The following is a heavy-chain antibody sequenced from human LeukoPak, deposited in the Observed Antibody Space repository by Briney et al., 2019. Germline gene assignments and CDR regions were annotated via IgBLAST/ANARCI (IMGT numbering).Heavy chain of an antibody. J-gene: IGHJ4*02. D-gene: IGHD6-13*01. CDR2: INPSGGST. Sequence: ASVKVSCKASGYIFTSYYIQWVRQAPGQGLEWMGVINPSGGSTNYAQKFQGRVTMSRDTSTSTVYMELSSLRSEDTAVYYCARDTSSSWYAYWGQGTLVTVSS. CDR3: ARDTSSSWYAY. CDR1: GYIFTSYY. V-gene: IGHV1-46*01.